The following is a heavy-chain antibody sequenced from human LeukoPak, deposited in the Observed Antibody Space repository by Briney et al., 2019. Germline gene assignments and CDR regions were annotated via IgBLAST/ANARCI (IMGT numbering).Heavy chain of an antibody. CDR2: IYWNEDK. Sequence: GSGPTLVNPTQTLTLTCTFSGFSLSTTGLGVGWIRQPPGEALEWLAVIYWNEDKRYNPSLKSRLTITKDTSKNQVVLTMTNMDPTDAATYYCTQAIAAAPVGNALAFWGQGTMVTVSS. J-gene: IGHJ3*01. CDR1: GFSLSTTGLG. V-gene: IGHV2-5*01. CDR3: TQAIAAAPVGNALAF. D-gene: IGHD6-13*01.